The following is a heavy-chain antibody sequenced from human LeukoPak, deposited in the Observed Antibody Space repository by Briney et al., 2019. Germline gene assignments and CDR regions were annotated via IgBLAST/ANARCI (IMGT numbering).Heavy chain of an antibody. D-gene: IGHD5-12*01. J-gene: IGHJ3*02. CDR1: GGTFSSYA. CDR2: IIPIFGTA. V-gene: IGHV1-69*13. CDR3: ARDRKGGSGAFDI. Sequence: SVKVSRKASGGTFSSYAISWVRQAPGQGLEWMGGIIPIFGTANYAQKFQGRVTITADESTSSAYMELSSLRSEDTAVYYCARDRKGGSGAFDIWGQGTMVTVSS.